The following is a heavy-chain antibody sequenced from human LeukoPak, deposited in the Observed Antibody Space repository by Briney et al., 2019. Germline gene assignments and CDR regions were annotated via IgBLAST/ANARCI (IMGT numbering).Heavy chain of an antibody. J-gene: IGHJ4*02. CDR1: VGTFISYA. V-gene: IGHV1-69*04. Sequence: SVKVSCKAAVGTFISYAISWVRQAPGQGLEWMGRIIPILGIANYAQKFQGRVTITADKSTSTAYMELSSLRSEDTAVYYCARTETGTTNYWGQGTLVTVSS. D-gene: IGHD1-1*01. CDR3: ARTETGTTNY. CDR2: IIPILGIA.